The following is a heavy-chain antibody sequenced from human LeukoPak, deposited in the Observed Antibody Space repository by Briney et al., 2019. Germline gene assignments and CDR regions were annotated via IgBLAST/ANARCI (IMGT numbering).Heavy chain of an antibody. CDR1: GYTFTGYY. CDR2: INPNSGGT. Sequence: AASVKVSCKASGYTFTGYYMHWVRQAPGQGLEWMGWINPNSGGTNYAQKFQGWVTMTRDTSISTAYMELSRLRSDDTAVYYCAAQGVRGLSGYYGMDVWGQGTTVTVSS. D-gene: IGHD3-10*01. J-gene: IGHJ6*02. V-gene: IGHV1-2*04. CDR3: AAQGVRGLSGYYGMDV.